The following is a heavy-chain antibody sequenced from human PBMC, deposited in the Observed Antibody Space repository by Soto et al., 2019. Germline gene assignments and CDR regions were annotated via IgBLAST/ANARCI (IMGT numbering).Heavy chain of an antibody. CDR2: IRSEAYGGTT. V-gene: IGHV3-49*03. J-gene: IGHJ4*02. CDR1: GFTFGDYG. CDR3: AKKGYYDTSGYPIRYFDY. D-gene: IGHD3-22*01. Sequence: SLRLSCTGSGFTFGDYGMSWFRQAPGKGLEWVSFIRSEAYGGTTEYAASVQGRFTISRDDSKSIAYLQMNSLRTEDTAVYYCAKKGYYDTSGYPIRYFDYWGQGTLVTSPQ.